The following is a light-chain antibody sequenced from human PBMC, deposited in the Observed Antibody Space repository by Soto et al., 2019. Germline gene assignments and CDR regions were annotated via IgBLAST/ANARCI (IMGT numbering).Light chain of an antibody. Sequence: QSALTQPPSASGSPGQSVTISCTGTSSDVGGYNYVSWYQQHPGKAPKLIIYEVTKRPSGVPDRFSGSKSGNTASLTVSGLQADDEADYYCNSYGGSNNLVFGGGTKLTVL. CDR2: EVT. CDR3: NSYGGSNNLV. V-gene: IGLV2-8*01. CDR1: SSDVGGYNY. J-gene: IGLJ2*01.